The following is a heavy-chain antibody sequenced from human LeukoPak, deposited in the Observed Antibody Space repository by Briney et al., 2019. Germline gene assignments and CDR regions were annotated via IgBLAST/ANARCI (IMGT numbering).Heavy chain of an antibody. CDR1: GGSISSGGYS. J-gene: IGHJ3*02. D-gene: IGHD3-22*01. V-gene: IGHV4-30-2*01. Sequence: SETLSLICAVSGGSISSGGYSWSWIRQPPGKGLEWIGYIYHSGSTYYNPSLKSRVTISVDRSKNQFSLKLSSVTAADTAVYYCARGDSSGYLLDTFDIWGQGTMVTVSS. CDR2: IYHSGST. CDR3: ARGDSSGYLLDTFDI.